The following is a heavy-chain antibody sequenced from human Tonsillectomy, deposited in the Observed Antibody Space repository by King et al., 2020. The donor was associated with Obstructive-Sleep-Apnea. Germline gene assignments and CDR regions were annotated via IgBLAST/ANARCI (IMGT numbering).Heavy chain of an antibody. CDR1: GGSFSDYY. CDR3: ARGPSTVTHDFDY. CDR2: INHSVGT. D-gene: IGHD4-17*01. J-gene: IGHJ4*02. Sequence: VQLQQWGAALLKPSETLSLTCAVYGGSFSDYYWSWIRQPPGMGLEWIGEINHSVGTNYNPSLKSRVTISVDTSKNQFSLNLNSMTAADAAVYYCARGPSTVTHDFDYWGQGTLVTVSS. V-gene: IGHV4-34*01.